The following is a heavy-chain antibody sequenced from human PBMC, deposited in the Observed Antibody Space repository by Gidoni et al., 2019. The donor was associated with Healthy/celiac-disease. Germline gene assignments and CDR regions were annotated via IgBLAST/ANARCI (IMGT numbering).Heavy chain of an antibody. CDR3: ARGGGNFDY. CDR2: IKQDGSDK. Sequence: EVQLVESGGGLVQPGGSLRLSCAASGFTSGSYWMSWVRQAPGTGLEWLANIKQDGSDKNYVGSVKGRFTISRDNAKNSRYLQMNSLRAEDTAVYYCARGGGNFDYWGQGTLVTVSS. J-gene: IGHJ4*02. D-gene: IGHD3-16*01. V-gene: IGHV3-7*01. CDR1: GFTSGSYW.